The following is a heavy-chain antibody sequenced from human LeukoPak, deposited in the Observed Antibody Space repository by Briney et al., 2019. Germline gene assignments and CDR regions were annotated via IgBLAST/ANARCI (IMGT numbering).Heavy chain of an antibody. V-gene: IGHV3-30*03. Sequence: GGSLRLSCAASGFSFSDYNMHWVRQAPGKGLEWMAVISYNGINEYYADSVKGRFTISRDNSKNTLYLQMNTLSAEDTAVYYCARGLFLSGYLDAFDIWGQGTVVTVSS. CDR3: ARGLFLSGYLDAFDI. CDR2: ISYNGINE. J-gene: IGHJ3*02. CDR1: GFSFSDYN. D-gene: IGHD3-22*01.